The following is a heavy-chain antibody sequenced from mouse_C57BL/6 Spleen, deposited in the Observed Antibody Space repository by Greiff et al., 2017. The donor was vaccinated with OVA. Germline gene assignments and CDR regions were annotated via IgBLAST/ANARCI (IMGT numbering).Heavy chain of an antibody. D-gene: IGHD1-1*01. CDR2: ISSGGDYI. CDR3: TRVLYEGWYFDV. V-gene: IGHV5-9-1*02. CDR1: GFTFSSYA. J-gene: IGHJ1*03. Sequence: DVHLVESGEGLVKPGGSLKLSCAASGFTFSSYAMSWVRQTPEKRLEWVAYISSGGDYIYYADTVKGRFTISRDNARNTLYLQMSSLKSEDTAMYYCTRVLYEGWYFDVWGTGTTVTVSS.